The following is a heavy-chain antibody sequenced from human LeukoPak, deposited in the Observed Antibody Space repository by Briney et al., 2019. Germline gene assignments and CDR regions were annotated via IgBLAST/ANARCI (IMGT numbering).Heavy chain of an antibody. D-gene: IGHD3-3*01. V-gene: IGHV1-2*04. CDR1: GYTFTDYY. CDR2: INPNSGGT. J-gene: IGHJ3*02. Sequence: ASVKVSCKASGYTFTDYYMHWVRQAPGQGLEWMGWINPNSGGTNYAQKFQGWVTMTRDTSISTAYMELNRLRSDDTAVYYCARGSRVFGVVIMLDAFDIWGQGTMVTVSS. CDR3: ARGSRVFGVVIMLDAFDI.